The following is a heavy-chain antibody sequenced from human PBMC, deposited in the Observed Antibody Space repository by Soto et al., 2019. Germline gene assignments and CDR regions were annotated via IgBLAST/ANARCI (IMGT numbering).Heavy chain of an antibody. CDR2: INPSGGST. CDR1: GYTFTSYY. Sequence: ASVKVSCKASGYTFTSYYMHWVRQAPGQGLEWMGIINPSGGSTSYAQKFQGRVTMTRDTSTSTVYMELSSLRSEDTAVYYCARAITDHGAPTHRMDVWGQGTTVTVSS. D-gene: IGHD1-20*01. J-gene: IGHJ6*02. V-gene: IGHV1-46*01. CDR3: ARAITDHGAPTHRMDV.